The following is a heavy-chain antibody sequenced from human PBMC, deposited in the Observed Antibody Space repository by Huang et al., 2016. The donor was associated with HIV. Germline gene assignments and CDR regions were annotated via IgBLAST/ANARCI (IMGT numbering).Heavy chain of an antibody. V-gene: IGHV4-59*01. J-gene: IGHJ6*02. D-gene: IGHD6-13*01. Sequence: QAQLQESGPGLVKPSETLSLTCTVSGGSISSYYWSWIRQPPGKGLEWIGYIHYSGRTNSNPSLKSRVTTSVDTSKNQFFLKLSSVTAADTAVYYCARGGPYSRDYYYYGMDVWGQGTTVTVSS. CDR2: IHYSGRT. CDR3: ARGGPYSRDYYYYGMDV. CDR1: GGSISSYY.